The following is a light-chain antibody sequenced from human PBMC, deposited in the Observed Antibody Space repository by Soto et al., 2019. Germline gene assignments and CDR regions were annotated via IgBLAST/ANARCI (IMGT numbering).Light chain of an antibody. V-gene: IGKV3-15*01. CDR3: QQYNNWWT. CDR1: QSVSSN. Sequence: EIVMTQSPATLSVSPGERATLSCRASQSVSSNLAWYQKKPGQAPRLLIYGASTRATGIPTRFSGSGSGTEFTLTISSLQSEDFAVYYCQQYNNWWTFGQGTRVESK. CDR2: GAS. J-gene: IGKJ1*01.